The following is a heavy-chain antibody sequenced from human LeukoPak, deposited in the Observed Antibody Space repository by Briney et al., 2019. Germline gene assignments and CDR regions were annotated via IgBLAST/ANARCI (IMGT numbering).Heavy chain of an antibody. Sequence: PSQTLSLTCTVSGGSISSGSYYWSWIRQPAGKGLEWIRRIYTSGSTNYNPSLKSRVTISVDTSKNQFSLNLSSVTAADTAVYYCARGPATAKNWFDPWGQGTLVTVSS. J-gene: IGHJ5*02. V-gene: IGHV4-61*02. CDR2: IYTSGST. CDR3: ARGPATAKNWFDP. D-gene: IGHD2-2*01. CDR1: GGSISSGSYY.